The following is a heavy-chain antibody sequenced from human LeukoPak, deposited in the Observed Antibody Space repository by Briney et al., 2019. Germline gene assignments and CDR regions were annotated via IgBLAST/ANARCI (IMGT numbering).Heavy chain of an antibody. CDR2: IYTSGST. Sequence: SETLSLTCTVSGGSISSYYWSWIRQPAGKGPEWIGHIYTSGSTNYNPSLKSRVTMSVDTSKNQFSLKLSSVTAADTAIYYCASEVAGAGDYYFDYWGQGTLVTVSS. J-gene: IGHJ4*02. CDR1: GGSISSYY. CDR3: ASEVAGAGDYYFDY. D-gene: IGHD6-19*01. V-gene: IGHV4-4*07.